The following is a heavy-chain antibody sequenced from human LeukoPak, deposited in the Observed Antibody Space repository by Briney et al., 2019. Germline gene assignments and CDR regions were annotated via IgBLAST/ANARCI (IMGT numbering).Heavy chain of an antibody. CDR1: GFTFSTYG. D-gene: IGHD2-2*01. V-gene: IGHV3-30*02. CDR2: IRYDGNNK. CDR3: AKIEGKYQLANVPDH. Sequence: GGSLRLSCAASGFTFSTYGMHWVRQAPGKGLEWVAFIRYDGNNKYYADFVKGRFTISRDNSKNTLYLHMNSLRTEDTDVYYCAKIEGKYQLANVPDHWGQGTLVTVSS. J-gene: IGHJ4*02.